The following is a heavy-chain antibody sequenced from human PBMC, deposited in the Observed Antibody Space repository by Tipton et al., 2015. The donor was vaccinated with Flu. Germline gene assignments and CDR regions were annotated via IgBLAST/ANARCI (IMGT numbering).Heavy chain of an antibody. Sequence: TLSLTCTVSGDSISSYYWSWIRQPAGKGLEWIGRIYTSGSTNYNASLKSRVTMSVDTSKNQFSLRVTSVTAADTAFYYCARGPYYDVLTSLGTGMAVCGMDVWGPGTTVTVSS. CDR1: GDSISSYY. J-gene: IGHJ6*02. V-gene: IGHV4-4*07. CDR3: ARGPYYDVLTSLGTGMAVCGMDV. CDR2: IYTSGST. D-gene: IGHD3-9*01.